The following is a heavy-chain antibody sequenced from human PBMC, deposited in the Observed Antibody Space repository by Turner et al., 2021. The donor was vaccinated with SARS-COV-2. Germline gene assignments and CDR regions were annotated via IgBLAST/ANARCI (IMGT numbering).Heavy chain of an antibody. V-gene: IGHV3-21*01. CDR3: ARGANGNLDY. Sequence: EVQLVESGGGLVKPGGSLRLSCAASGFTFSSYSMNWVRQAPGKGLEWVSSISSTSNYIFYADSVKGRFTNTRDNAKNTLYLQMNSLRVEDTAVYYCARGANGNLDYWGQGALVTVSS. CDR1: GFTFSSYS. CDR2: ISSTSNYI. J-gene: IGHJ4*02. D-gene: IGHD1-26*01.